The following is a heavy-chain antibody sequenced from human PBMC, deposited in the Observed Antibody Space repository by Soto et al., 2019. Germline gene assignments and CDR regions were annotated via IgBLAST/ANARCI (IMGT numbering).Heavy chain of an antibody. V-gene: IGHV3-48*03. Sequence: PGGSLRLSCAASGFTFSSYEMNWVRQAPGKGLEWVSYISSSGSTIYYADSVKGRFTISRDNAKNSLYLQMNSLRAEDTAVYYCARIGKEGYYYYYGMDVWGQGTKVTVP. CDR1: GFTFSSYE. CDR2: ISSSGSTI. J-gene: IGHJ6*02. CDR3: ARIGKEGYYYYYGMDV. D-gene: IGHD3-10*01.